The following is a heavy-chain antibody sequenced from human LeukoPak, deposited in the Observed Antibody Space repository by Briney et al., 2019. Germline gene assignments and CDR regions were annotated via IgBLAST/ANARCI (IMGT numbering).Heavy chain of an antibody. CDR1: GGSFSGYY. V-gene: IGHV4-34*01. D-gene: IGHD6-13*01. Sequence: SETLSLTCAVYGGSFSGYYWSWLRQPPGKGLEWIGEINHSGSTNYNPSLKSRVTISVDTSKNQFSLKLSSVTAADTAVYYCARGRSSSLYPSHYYYYYMDVWGKGTTVTVSS. J-gene: IGHJ6*03. CDR3: ARGRSSSLYPSHYYYYYMDV. CDR2: INHSGST.